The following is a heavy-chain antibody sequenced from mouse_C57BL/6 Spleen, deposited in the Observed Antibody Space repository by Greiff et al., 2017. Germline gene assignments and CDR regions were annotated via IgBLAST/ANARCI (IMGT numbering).Heavy chain of an antibody. CDR3: ARGWDVAWFAY. V-gene: IGHV1-69*01. CDR1: GYTFTSYW. J-gene: IGHJ3*01. D-gene: IGHD4-1*01. CDR2: IDPSDSYT. Sequence: QVQLQQPGAELVMPGASVKLSCKASGYTFTSYWMHWVKQRPGQGLEWIGEIDPSDSYTNYNQKFKGKSTLTVDKSSSTAYMQLSSLTSEDSAVYYCARGWDVAWFAYWGQGTLVTVSA.